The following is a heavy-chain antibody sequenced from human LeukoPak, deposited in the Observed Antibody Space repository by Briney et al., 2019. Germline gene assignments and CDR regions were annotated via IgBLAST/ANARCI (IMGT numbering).Heavy chain of an antibody. V-gene: IGHV1-8*01. CDR1: GYTFPSYD. CDR3: ARGRVKRGDSGYDYDY. D-gene: IGHD5-12*01. Sequence: ASVKVSCQASGYTFPSYDINWVRQATGQGLEWMGWMNPNSGNTGYAQKFQGRVTMTRNTSISTAYMELSSLRSEDTAVYYCARGRVKRGDSGYDYDYWGQGTLVTVSS. CDR2: MNPNSGNT. J-gene: IGHJ4*02.